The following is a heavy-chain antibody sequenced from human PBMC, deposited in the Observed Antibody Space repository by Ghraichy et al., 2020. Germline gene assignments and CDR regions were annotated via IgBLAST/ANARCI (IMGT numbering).Heavy chain of an antibody. CDR1: GFTSTTSA. CDR3: AAGPGEYSSGYPY. D-gene: IGHD3-22*01. CDR2: IVIGSGNT. Sequence: SVKVSCKASGFTSTTSAVQWVRQARGQRLEWIGWIVIGSGNTNYAQELQKRVTITRDMSTGTAYMGLSSLRFEDTAVYYCAAGPGEYSSGYPYWGQGTLVTVSS. J-gene: IGHJ4*02. V-gene: IGHV1-58*01.